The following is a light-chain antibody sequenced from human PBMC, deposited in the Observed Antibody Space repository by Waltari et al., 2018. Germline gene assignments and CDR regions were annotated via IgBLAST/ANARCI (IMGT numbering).Light chain of an antibody. CDR2: GAS. V-gene: IGKV3-15*01. Sequence: EIVMTQSPATLSVSPGERATLPCRASQSVGSNLAWYQQKPGQAPRLLIYGASTRATGFPARFSGSGSGTEFTLTISSLQSEDSAVYYCQQYKNWRALGQGTKVEIK. J-gene: IGKJ1*01. CDR1: QSVGSN. CDR3: QQYKNWRA.